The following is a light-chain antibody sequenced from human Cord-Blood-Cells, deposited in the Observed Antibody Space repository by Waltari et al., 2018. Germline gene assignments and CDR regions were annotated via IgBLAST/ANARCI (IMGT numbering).Light chain of an antibody. CDR1: QSISSY. J-gene: IGKJ3*01. Sequence: DIQMTQSPSSLSASVGDRVTITCRASQSISSYLNWYQQKPGKAPKLLIYAASSLQSGVPSRFSGSGSGTDFTRTISSLQPEDFATYYCQQSYSTPGGTFGPGTKVDIK. CDR3: QQSYSTPGGT. CDR2: AAS. V-gene: IGKV1-39*01.